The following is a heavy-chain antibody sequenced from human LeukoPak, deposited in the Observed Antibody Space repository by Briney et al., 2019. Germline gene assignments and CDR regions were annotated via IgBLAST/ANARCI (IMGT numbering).Heavy chain of an antibody. CDR2: INPHSGGT. J-gene: IGHJ4*02. D-gene: IGHD6-19*01. Sequence: ASVKVSCKASGYTFTGYYMHWVRQAPGQGLEWMGWINPHSGGTNYAQKFQGRVTMTRDTSISTAYMELSRLRSDDTAVYYCARDTDSSGWYYFDYWGQGTLVTVSS. CDR3: ARDTDSSGWYYFDY. CDR1: GYTFTGYY. V-gene: IGHV1-2*02.